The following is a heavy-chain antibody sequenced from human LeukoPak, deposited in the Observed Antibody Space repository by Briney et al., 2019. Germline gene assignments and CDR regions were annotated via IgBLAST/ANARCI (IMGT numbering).Heavy chain of an antibody. J-gene: IGHJ5*02. Sequence: LVKVSCKASGGTFSSYAISWVRQAPGQGLEWMGGIIPIFGTANYAQKFQGRVTITADESTSTAYMELSSLRSEDTAVYYCARALGYCSGGSCYAFKTWGQGTLVTVSS. CDR3: ARALGYCSGGSCYAFKT. CDR1: GGTFSSYA. D-gene: IGHD2-15*01. V-gene: IGHV1-69*13. CDR2: IIPIFGTA.